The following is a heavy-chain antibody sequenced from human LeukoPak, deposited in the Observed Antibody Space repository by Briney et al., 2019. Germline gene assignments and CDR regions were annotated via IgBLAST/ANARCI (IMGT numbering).Heavy chain of an antibody. CDR3: ARTPTTLYYYDSSGYKLTPQDV. J-gene: IGHJ6*02. CDR2: IYYSGST. V-gene: IGHV4-39*01. Sequence: KPSETLSLTCTVSGGSISSSSYYWGWIRQPPGKGLEWIGSIYYSGSTYYNPYLKSRVTISVDTSKNQFSLKPSSVTAADTAVYYCARTPTTLYYYDSSGYKLTPQDVWGQGTTVTVSS. D-gene: IGHD3-22*01. CDR1: GGSISSSSYY.